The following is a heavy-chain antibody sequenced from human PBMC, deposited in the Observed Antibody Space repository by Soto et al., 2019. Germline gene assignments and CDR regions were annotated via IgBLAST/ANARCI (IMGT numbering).Heavy chain of an antibody. CDR1: GGTFSSYA. J-gene: IGHJ4*02. Sequence: SVKVSCKASGGTFSSYAISWVRQAPGQGPEWMGGIIPIFGTANYAQKFQGRVTITADESTSTAYMELSSLRSEDTAVYYCARGKSVGDFWSGYFDYWGQGTLVTVSS. V-gene: IGHV1-69*13. CDR2: IIPIFGTA. D-gene: IGHD3-3*01. CDR3: ARGKSVGDFWSGYFDY.